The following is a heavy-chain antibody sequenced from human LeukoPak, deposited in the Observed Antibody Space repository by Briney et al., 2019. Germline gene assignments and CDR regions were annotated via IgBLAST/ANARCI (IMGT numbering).Heavy chain of an antibody. Sequence: GGSLRLSCEASGFTFSFHSMTWVRQAPGKTLEWISYIGHTGSPAHYADSVRGRFTISRDNAKNSLYLQMNSLTVKDTAVNYCARDQRPYCGGECYCAIDLWGRGTLVTVSS. CDR1: GFTFSFHS. CDR3: ARDQRPYCGGECYCAIDL. D-gene: IGHD2-21*01. V-gene: IGHV3-48*01. J-gene: IGHJ3*01. CDR2: IGHTGSPA.